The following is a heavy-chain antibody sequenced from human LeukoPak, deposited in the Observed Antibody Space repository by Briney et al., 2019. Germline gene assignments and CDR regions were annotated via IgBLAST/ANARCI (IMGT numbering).Heavy chain of an antibody. V-gene: IGHV3-33*01. J-gene: IGHJ4*02. CDR3: AREPYNNGWLGTDY. CDR2: IWYDGGNK. D-gene: IGHD6-19*01. CDR1: GFTFSNYG. Sequence: PGRSLRLSCAASGFTFSNYGMYCVRQDPPKGLQWVAIIWYDGGNKYYKDSVKGRFTISRDNSKKPLYLQLDSLRPEDTAFYYCAREPYNNGWLGTDYCGQGTLVTVSS.